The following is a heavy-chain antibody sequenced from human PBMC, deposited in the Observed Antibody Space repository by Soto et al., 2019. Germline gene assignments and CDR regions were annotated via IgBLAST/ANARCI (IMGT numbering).Heavy chain of an antibody. D-gene: IGHD3-10*01. V-gene: IGHV4-39*01. CDR2: FFYSGKS. Sequence: SETLSLTCSVSGGSISTSSSTYYWGWMRQPPGKGLEWIASFFYSGKSFYNPSLKSRVTMSVDTSKNQFSLNLSSVTAADTAVYYCARGTAPRITVLRGPPPMRGFDIWGQGTMVTVSS. J-gene: IGHJ3*02. CDR3: ARGTAPRITVLRGPPPMRGFDI. CDR1: GGSISTSSSTYY.